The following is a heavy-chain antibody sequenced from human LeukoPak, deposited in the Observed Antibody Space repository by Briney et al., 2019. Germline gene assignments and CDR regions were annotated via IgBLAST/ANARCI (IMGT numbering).Heavy chain of an antibody. CDR3: ARLHGDY. Sequence: KPSETLSLTCTVSGGSISSYSWSWIRQPPGKGLEWIGYTHYSGSTNYNPSLKSRVTISVDTSRNQFSLRLSSVAAADTAVYYCARLHGDYWGQGILVTVSS. J-gene: IGHJ4*02. CDR2: THYSGST. V-gene: IGHV4-59*12. CDR1: GGSISSYS.